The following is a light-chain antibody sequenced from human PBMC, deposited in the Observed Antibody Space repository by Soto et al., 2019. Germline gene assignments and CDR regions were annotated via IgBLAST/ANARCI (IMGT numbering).Light chain of an antibody. CDR2: DAS. CDR3: QHFNKWPHMPA. CDR1: QAVGSN. V-gene: IGKV3-15*01. Sequence: IVLTQSPATLSVSPGERATLSCRASQAVGSNLAWYQQRPGQAPRLLIYDASTRATGIPHRFSGGGSGTHFTLTISSLQSDDFAVYYCQHFNKWPHMPAFGGGTKLAIK. J-gene: IGKJ4*01.